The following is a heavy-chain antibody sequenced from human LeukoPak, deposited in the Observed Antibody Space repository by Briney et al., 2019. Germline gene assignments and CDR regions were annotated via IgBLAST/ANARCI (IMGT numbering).Heavy chain of an antibody. CDR2: IIPIFGTA. Sequence: SVKVSCKASGGTFTSYAISWVRQAPGQGLEWMGGIIPIFGTANYAQKFQGRVTITADESTSTAYMELSSLRSEDPAVYYCARARAYDFWSCYESNYYFYMDVWGKGTTVTVSS. D-gene: IGHD3-3*01. CDR1: GGTFTSYA. CDR3: ARARAYDFWSCYESNYYFYMDV. J-gene: IGHJ6*03. V-gene: IGHV1-69*13.